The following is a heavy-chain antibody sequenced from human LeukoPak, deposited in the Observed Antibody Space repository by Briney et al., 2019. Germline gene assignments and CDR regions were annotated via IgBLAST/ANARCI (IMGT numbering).Heavy chain of an antibody. J-gene: IGHJ1*01. CDR3: ARQEGYCSSTSCFEYFQH. D-gene: IGHD2-2*01. CDR2: IYYSGST. Sequence: TSETLSLTCTVSGGSISSYYWSWIRQPPGKGLEWIGYIYYSGSTNYNPSLKSRVTISVDTSKDQFSLKLSSVTAADTAVYYSARQEGYCSSTSCFEYFQHWGQGTLVTVSS. CDR1: GGSISSYY. V-gene: IGHV4-59*08.